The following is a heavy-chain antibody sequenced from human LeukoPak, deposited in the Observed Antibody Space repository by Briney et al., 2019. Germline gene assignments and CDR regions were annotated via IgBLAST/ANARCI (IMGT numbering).Heavy chain of an antibody. J-gene: IGHJ2*01. CDR1: GGSISSSSYY. CDR3: ARNGDRDYWYFDL. CDR2: IYYTGST. D-gene: IGHD7-27*01. V-gene: IGHV4-39*01. Sequence: SETLSLTCTVSGGSISSSSYYWGWIRQPPGKGLEWIGSIYYTGSTYYNPSLKSRVTISVDTSKNQFSLKLSSVTAADTAVYYCARNGDRDYWYFDLWGRGTLVTVSS.